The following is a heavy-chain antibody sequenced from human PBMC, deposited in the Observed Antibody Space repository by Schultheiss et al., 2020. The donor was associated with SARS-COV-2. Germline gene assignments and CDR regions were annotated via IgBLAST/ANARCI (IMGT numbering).Heavy chain of an antibody. CDR2: ISSSGSTI. CDR1: GFTFSDYY. CDR3: ASGITGTHYYYYGMDV. D-gene: IGHD1-7*01. Sequence: GESLKISCAASGFTFSDYYMSWIRQAPGKGLEWVSYISSSGSTIYYADSVKGRFTISRDNAKNSLYLQMNSLRAEDTAVYYCASGITGTHYYYYGMDVWGQGTTVTVSS. V-gene: IGHV3-11*01. J-gene: IGHJ6*02.